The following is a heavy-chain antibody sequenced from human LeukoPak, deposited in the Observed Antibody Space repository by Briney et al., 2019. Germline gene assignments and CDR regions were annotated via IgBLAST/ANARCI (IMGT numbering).Heavy chain of an antibody. CDR3: ATLYIVVVPAADTRRAAFDI. J-gene: IGHJ3*02. D-gene: IGHD2-2*01. CDR2: ISYDGSNK. Sequence: GRSLRLSCAASGVTFSSYAMHWVRQAPGKGLEWVAVISYDGSNKYYADSVKGRFTISRDNSKNTLYLQMNSLRAEDTAVYYCATLYIVVVPAADTRRAAFDIWGQGTMVTVSS. V-gene: IGHV3-30*01. CDR1: GVTFSSYA.